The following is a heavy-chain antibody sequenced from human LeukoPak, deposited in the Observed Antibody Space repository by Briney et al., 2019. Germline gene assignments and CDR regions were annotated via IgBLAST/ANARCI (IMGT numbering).Heavy chain of an antibody. CDR3: ARDWAYGSGSSRLFDY. D-gene: IGHD3-10*01. CDR2: IYTSGST. Sequence: SETLSLTCTVSGGSISSYYWSWIRQPAGKGLEWIGRIYTSGSTNYNPSLKSRVTMSVDTSKNQFSLKLSSVTAADTAVYYCARDWAYGSGSSRLFDYWGQGTLVTVSS. J-gene: IGHJ4*02. CDR1: GGSISSYY. V-gene: IGHV4-4*07.